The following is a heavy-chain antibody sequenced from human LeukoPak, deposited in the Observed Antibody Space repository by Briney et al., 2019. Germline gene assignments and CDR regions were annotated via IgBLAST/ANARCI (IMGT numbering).Heavy chain of an antibody. CDR3: ARVRESGVPAANFDY. D-gene: IGHD2-2*01. V-gene: IGHV3-11*01. J-gene: IGHJ4*02. CDR1: GFTFSDYY. CDR2: ISSSGSTI. Sequence: PGGSLRLSCAASGFTFSDYYMSWIRQAPGRGLEWVSYISSSGSTIYYADSVKGRFTISRDNAKNSLYLQMNGLRAEDTAVYYCARVRESGVPAANFDYWGQGTLVTVSS.